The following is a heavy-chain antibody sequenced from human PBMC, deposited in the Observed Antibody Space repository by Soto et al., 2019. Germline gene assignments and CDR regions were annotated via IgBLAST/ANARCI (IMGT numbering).Heavy chain of an antibody. D-gene: IGHD3-10*01. CDR3: AASAGGGGY. CDR2: IYSGGYT. J-gene: IGHJ4*02. Sequence: VQLVESGGGLIQPGGSLRLSCAVSGFTVSNNYMSWVRQAPGKGLEGVSVIYSGGYTAYGDSVKGRFTTSRDNSKNILELQMLSLRAAHTGVFVWAASAGGGGYWGQGTLVTVSS. V-gene: IGHV3-53*01. CDR1: GFTVSNNY.